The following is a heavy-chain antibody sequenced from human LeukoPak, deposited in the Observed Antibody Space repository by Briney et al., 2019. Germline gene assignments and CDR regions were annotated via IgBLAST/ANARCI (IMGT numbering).Heavy chain of an antibody. CDR3: ARGGQLVYFDY. Sequence: TGGSLRLSCAASGFTFSSYSMNWVRQAPGKGLEWVSSISSSSSYIYYADSVKGRFTTSRDNAKNSLYLQMNSLRAEDTAVYYCARGGQLVYFDYWGQGTLVTVSS. CDR1: GFTFSSYS. J-gene: IGHJ4*02. V-gene: IGHV3-21*01. CDR2: ISSSSSYI. D-gene: IGHD6-13*01.